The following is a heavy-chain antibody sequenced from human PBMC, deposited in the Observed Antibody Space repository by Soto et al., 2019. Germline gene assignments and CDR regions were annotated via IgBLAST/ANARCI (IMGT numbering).Heavy chain of an antibody. V-gene: IGHV3-23*01. Sequence: GGSLRLSCAASGFTFSSYTMSWVRQAPGKGLEWVSTIRGSDDITYYADSVKGRFTISRDKSKNTLYLQMNSLRAEDTAVYYCAKGSTAMTYFDYWGQGTLVTVSS. CDR1: GFTFSSYT. J-gene: IGHJ4*02. CDR3: AKGSTAMTYFDY. D-gene: IGHD5-18*01. CDR2: IRGSDDIT.